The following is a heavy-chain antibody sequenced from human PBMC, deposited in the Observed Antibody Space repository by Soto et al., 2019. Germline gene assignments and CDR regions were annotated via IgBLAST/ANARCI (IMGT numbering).Heavy chain of an antibody. CDR3: ARFTITIFGVVENKWGKGFDP. V-gene: IGHV1-3*01. J-gene: IGHJ5*02. CDR2: INAGNGNT. D-gene: IGHD3-3*01. Sequence: ASVKVSCKASGYTFTSYAMHWVRQAPGQRLEWMGWINAGNGNTKYSQKFQGRVTITRDTSASTAYMELSSLRSEDTAVYYCARFTITIFGVVENKWGKGFDPWGQGTLVTVSS. CDR1: GYTFTSYA.